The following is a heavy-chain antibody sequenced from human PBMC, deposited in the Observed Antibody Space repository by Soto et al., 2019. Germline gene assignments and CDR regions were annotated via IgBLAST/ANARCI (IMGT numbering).Heavy chain of an antibody. D-gene: IGHD1-1*01. CDR2: ISSSSSTI. CDR1: GFTFSSYS. Sequence: PGGSLRLSCAASGFTFSSYSMNWVRQAPGKGLEWVSYISSSSSTIYYVDSVKGRFTISRDNAKNSLYLQMNSLRAEDTAVYYCARDRVWNDAFDIWGEGTMVTVSS. CDR3: ARDRVWNDAFDI. J-gene: IGHJ3*02. V-gene: IGHV3-48*01.